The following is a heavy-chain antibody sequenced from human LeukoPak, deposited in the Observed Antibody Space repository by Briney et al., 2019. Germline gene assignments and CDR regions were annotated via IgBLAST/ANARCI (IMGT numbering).Heavy chain of an antibody. J-gene: IGHJ6*02. Sequence: GGSLRLSCAASGFTFSNYSMNWVRQAPGKGLEWVGFIRTKAYGGTTEYAASVKGRFTISRDDSKSIAYLQMNSLKTEDTAVYCCTRVITFGGVGPYGMDVWGQGTTVTVSS. D-gene: IGHD3-16*01. CDR3: TRVITFGGVGPYGMDV. CDR1: GFTFSNYS. CDR2: IRTKAYGGTT. V-gene: IGHV3-49*04.